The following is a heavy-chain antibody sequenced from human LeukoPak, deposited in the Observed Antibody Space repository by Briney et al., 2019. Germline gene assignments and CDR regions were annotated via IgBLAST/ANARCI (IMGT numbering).Heavy chain of an antibody. Sequence: SETLSLTCTVSGGSISSYYWSWIRQPPGKGLEWIGYIYYSGSTNYNPSLKSRVTISVDTSKNQFSLKLRSATAADTAVYYCARVVVPAAPFDSWGQGTLVTVAS. J-gene: IGHJ4*02. CDR3: ARVVVPAAPFDS. CDR2: IYYSGST. CDR1: GGSISSYY. V-gene: IGHV4-59*01. D-gene: IGHD2-2*01.